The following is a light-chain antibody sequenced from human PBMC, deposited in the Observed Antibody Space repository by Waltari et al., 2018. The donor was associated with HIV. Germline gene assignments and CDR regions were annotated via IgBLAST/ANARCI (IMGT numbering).Light chain of an antibody. CDR2: KAS. CDR1: QSVRRR. J-gene: IGKJ2*01. CDR3: QQYDTHFYT. Sequence: DIQMTQSPSTLSASVGDRVTITCRASQSVRRRLAWYQQKPGKAPKLLIYKASTLESGVPSRFSGSGSGTEFTLTISSLQPDDFATYYCQQYDTHFYTFGQGTKPEIK. V-gene: IGKV1-5*03.